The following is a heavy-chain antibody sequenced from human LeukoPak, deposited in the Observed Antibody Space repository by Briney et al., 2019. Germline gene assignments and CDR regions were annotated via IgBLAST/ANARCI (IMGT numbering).Heavy chain of an antibody. V-gene: IGHV6-1*01. CDR1: GDSVSSKSAA. CDR3: ARDNLWIMDPSPDY. CDR2: TYYRSKWYN. J-gene: IGHJ4*02. D-gene: IGHD5-12*01. Sequence: SQTLSLTCAISGDSVSSKSAAWNWIRQSPSRGLEWLGRTYYRSKWYNDYAVSVKSRITINPDTSKNQFSLQLNSVTPEDTAVYYCARDNLWIMDPSPDYWGQGTLVTVSS.